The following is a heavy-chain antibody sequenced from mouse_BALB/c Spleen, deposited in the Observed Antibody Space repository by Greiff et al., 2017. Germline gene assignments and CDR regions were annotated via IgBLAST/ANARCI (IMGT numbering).Heavy chain of an antibody. J-gene: IGHJ4*01. Sequence: DVQLQESGGGLVQPGGSRKLSCAASGFTFSSFGMHWVRQAPEKGLEWVAYISSGSSTIYYADTVKGRFTISRDNPKNTLFLQMTSLRSEDTAMYYCARRGMPYAMDYWGQGTSVTVSS. CDR3: ARRGMPYAMDY. CDR1: GFTFSSFG. V-gene: IGHV5-17*02. D-gene: IGHD6-1*01. CDR2: ISSGSSTI.